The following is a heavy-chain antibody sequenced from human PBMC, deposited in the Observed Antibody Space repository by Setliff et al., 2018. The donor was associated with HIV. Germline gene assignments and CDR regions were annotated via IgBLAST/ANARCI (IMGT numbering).Heavy chain of an antibody. D-gene: IGHD5-12*01. V-gene: IGHV4-59*12. CDR3: ARGRKRDGYNFYYYYMDV. CDR1: GGSISSYY. J-gene: IGHJ6*03. Sequence: SETLSLTCTVSGGSISSYYWSWIRQPPGKGLEWIGSIYYSGSTNYNPSLKSRVTISVDTSKNQFSLKLSSVTAADTAVYYCARGRKRDGYNFYYYYMDVWDKGTTVTVSS. CDR2: IYYSGST.